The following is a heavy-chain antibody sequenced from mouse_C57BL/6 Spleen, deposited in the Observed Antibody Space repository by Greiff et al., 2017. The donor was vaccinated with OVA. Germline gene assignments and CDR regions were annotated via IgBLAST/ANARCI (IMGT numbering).Heavy chain of an antibody. CDR1: GYSITSGYY. Sequence: EVQLVESGPGLVKPSQSLSLTCSVTGYSITSGYYWNWIRQFPGNKLEWMGYISYDGSNNYNPSLKNRISITRDTSKNQFFLKLNSVTTEDTATYYCARSITTVVVDYAMDYWGQGTSVTVSS. CDR2: ISYDGSN. D-gene: IGHD1-1*01. J-gene: IGHJ4*01. CDR3: ARSITTVVVDYAMDY. V-gene: IGHV3-6*01.